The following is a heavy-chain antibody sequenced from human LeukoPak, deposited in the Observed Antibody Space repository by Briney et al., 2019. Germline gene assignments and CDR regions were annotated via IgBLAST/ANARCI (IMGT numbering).Heavy chain of an antibody. D-gene: IGHD4-17*01. J-gene: IGHJ4*02. Sequence: GGSLRLSCAASGFTFSSYAIYWVRQAPGGGLQWLSGVSGNGGRTYYADSVKGRFTVSRDNSKNMVYLQMNSLKAEDTAVYFCAKREDYGDYYKYWGQGTLVTVSS. CDR3: AKREDYGDYYKY. CDR2: VSGNGGRT. CDR1: GFTFSSYA. V-gene: IGHV3-23*01.